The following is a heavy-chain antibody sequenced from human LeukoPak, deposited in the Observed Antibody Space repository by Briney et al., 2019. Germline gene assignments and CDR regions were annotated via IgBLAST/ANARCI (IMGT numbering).Heavy chain of an antibody. D-gene: IGHD1-14*01. CDR1: GFTFSSYS. Sequence: PGGSLRLSCAASGFTFSSYSMNWVRQAPGKGLEWVSSISSSSSYIYYADSVKDRFTISRDNAKNSLFLQMNSLRADDTAVYYCARDGRSMTTHGFDVWGPGTMVTVSS. J-gene: IGHJ3*01. CDR2: ISSSSSYI. CDR3: ARDGRSMTTHGFDV. V-gene: IGHV3-21*06.